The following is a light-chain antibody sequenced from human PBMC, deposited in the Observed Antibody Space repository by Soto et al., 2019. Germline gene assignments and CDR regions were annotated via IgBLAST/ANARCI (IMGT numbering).Light chain of an antibody. J-gene: IGKJ1*01. V-gene: IGKV3-15*01. CDR2: GAS. CDR1: ETVATN. Sequence: EVVMTQSPATLSASPGERATLSCWASETVATNLAWYQQKPGQAPRLLISGASTRAAGISDRFRSSGSGTEFTLTISSVRSEDSGIYYCQQYFEWPPMTFGQGTKVEI. CDR3: QQYFEWPPMT.